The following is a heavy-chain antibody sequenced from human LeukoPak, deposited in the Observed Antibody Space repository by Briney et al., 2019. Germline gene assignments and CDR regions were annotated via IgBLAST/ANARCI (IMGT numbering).Heavy chain of an antibody. J-gene: IGHJ4*02. CDR3: ARSYCGGDCYWFDY. Sequence: GASVQVSCKTSGYIFAHNGISWVRQAPGQGPEWMGWISAYNGDTNYAQNFQGRVTMTRDTSTSTVYMELSSLRSEDTAVYYCARSYCGGDCYWFDYWGQGTLVTVSS. CDR1: GYIFAHNG. D-gene: IGHD2-21*02. CDR2: ISAYNGDT. V-gene: IGHV1-18*01.